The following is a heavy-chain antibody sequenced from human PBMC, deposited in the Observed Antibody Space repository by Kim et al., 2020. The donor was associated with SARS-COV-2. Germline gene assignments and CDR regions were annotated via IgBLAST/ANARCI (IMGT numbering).Heavy chain of an antibody. CDR3: TTWGVSCHQVCYYYGMDV. CDR2: IKSKTDGGTT. CDR1: GFTFSNAW. Sequence: GGSLRLSCAASGFTFSNAWMSWVRQAPGKGLEWVGRIKSKTDGGTTDYAAPVKGRFTISRDDSKNTLYLQMNSLKTEDTAVYYCTTWGVSCHQVCYYYGMDVWGQGTTVTVSS. J-gene: IGHJ6*02. V-gene: IGHV3-15*01. D-gene: IGHD2-15*01.